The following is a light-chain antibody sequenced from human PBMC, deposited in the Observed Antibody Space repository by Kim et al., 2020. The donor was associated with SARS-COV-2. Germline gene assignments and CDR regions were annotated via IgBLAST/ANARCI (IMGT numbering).Light chain of an antibody. Sequence: EIVLTQSPGTLSLSPGERATLSCRASQSVSNNYLAWYQQKPGQPPRLLIYGASSWATGIPVRFSGSGSGTDFTLTISRLEPEDFAVYYCQQYGTSPLTFVQGTKVDIK. V-gene: IGKV3-20*01. CDR2: GAS. CDR1: QSVSNNY. CDR3: QQYGTSPLT. J-gene: IGKJ1*01.